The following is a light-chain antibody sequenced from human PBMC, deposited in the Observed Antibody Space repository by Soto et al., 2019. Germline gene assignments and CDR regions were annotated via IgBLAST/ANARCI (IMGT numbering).Light chain of an antibody. J-gene: IGLJ1*01. CDR1: SSDVGGDNF. CDR3: CSYAGSYTWV. Sequence: QSALTQPRSVSGSPGQSVTISCTGTSSDVGGDNFVSWHQQHPGKAPKLMIYDVSKRPSGVPDRVSGSKSGNTASLTISGLPAEDAADYYCCSYAGSYTWVFGTGTKVTVL. CDR2: DVS. V-gene: IGLV2-11*01.